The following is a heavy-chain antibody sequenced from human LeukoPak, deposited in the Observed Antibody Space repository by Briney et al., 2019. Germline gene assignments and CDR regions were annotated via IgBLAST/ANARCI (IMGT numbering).Heavy chain of an antibody. V-gene: IGHV4-59*08. Sequence: SETLSLTCTVSSGSISSFYWSWFRQPPGKGLEWIGYIYYGGSTNYNPSLKSRVTISADTSKNQFSLKLSSVTAADTAVYYCARHLAVAGTRYYFDYWGQGTLVTVSS. D-gene: IGHD6-19*01. CDR1: SGSISSFY. CDR2: IYYGGST. CDR3: ARHLAVAGTRYYFDY. J-gene: IGHJ4*02.